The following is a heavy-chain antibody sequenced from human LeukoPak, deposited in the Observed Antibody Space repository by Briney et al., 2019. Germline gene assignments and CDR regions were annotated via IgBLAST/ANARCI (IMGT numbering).Heavy chain of an antibody. Sequence: ASVKVSCKVSGCSLTELSMHWVRQAPGKGLEWMGSFDPEHGDTIYAQRLQGRVTMTEDTSTDTAYMELSRLRSEDTAVYYCATEDLIAAVDTGLDYWGQGTLVTVSS. CDR2: FDPEHGDT. D-gene: IGHD6-13*01. V-gene: IGHV1-24*01. CDR3: ATEDLIAAVDTGLDY. J-gene: IGHJ4*02. CDR1: GCSLTELS.